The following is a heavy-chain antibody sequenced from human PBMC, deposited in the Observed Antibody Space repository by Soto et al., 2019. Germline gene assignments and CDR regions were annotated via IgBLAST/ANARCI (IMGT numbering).Heavy chain of an antibody. D-gene: IGHD6-19*01. CDR1: GFTFSSYS. Sequence: EVQVVESGGGLVQPGGSLRLSCAASGFTFSSYSMNWVRQAPGKGLEWVSYISSSSSTIYYADSVKGRFTISRDNAKDSLYLQMNSLRAKDTAVYYCARDRTRRGWPIFDSWGQGTLVTVSS. J-gene: IGHJ4*02. V-gene: IGHV3-48*01. CDR3: ARDRTRRGWPIFDS. CDR2: ISSSSSTI.